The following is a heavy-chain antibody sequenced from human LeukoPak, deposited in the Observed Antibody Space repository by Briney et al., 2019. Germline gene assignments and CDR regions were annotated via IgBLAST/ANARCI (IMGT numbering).Heavy chain of an antibody. CDR1: GFTVSSNY. CDR3: ARGPLAGTFDY. D-gene: IGHD6-13*01. J-gene: IGHJ4*02. CDR2: IYSGGST. Sequence: PGGSLRLSCAASGFTVSSNYMSWVRQAPGKGLEWVAVIYSGGSTYYADYVKGRFTISRDNSKNTLYLKMNSVRAEDTAVYYCARGPLAGTFDYWGQGTLVTVSS. V-gene: IGHV3-53*01.